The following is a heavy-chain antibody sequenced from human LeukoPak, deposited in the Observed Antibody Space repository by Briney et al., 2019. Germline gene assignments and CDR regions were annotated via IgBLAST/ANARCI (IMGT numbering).Heavy chain of an antibody. Sequence: SETLSLTCTVSGGSISSGGYSWSWIRQPPGKGLEWIGYIYHSGSTYYNPSLKSRVTISVDRSKNQFSLKLSSVTAADTAVYYCARESLASDAFDIWGQGTMVTVSS. V-gene: IGHV4-30-2*01. CDR3: ARESLASDAFDI. CDR1: GGSISSGGYS. J-gene: IGHJ3*02. CDR2: IYHSGST.